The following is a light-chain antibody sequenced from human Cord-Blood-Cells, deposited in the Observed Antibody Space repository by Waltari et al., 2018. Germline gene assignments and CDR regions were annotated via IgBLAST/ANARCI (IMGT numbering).Light chain of an antibody. CDR1: QSISSW. CDR2: KAS. V-gene: IGKV1-5*03. J-gene: IGKJ1*01. CDR3: QQYNSYSPET. Sequence: DIQMTQSPSTLSASVGHRVTITCRASQSISSWLAWYQQKPGKAPKLLIYKASSLERGVPSRFSGSGSGTEFTLTISSLQPDDFATYYCQQYNSYSPETFGQGTKVEIK.